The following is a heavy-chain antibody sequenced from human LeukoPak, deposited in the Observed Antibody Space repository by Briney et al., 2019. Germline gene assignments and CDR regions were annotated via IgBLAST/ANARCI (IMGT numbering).Heavy chain of an antibody. CDR1: GYTFTDHY. Sequence: ASVKVSCKASGYTFTDHYMHWVRQAPGQGLEGMAWIKPNSGATNYAQKFQGRLTMTWDTSISTAYMELSRLRFDDTAVYYYARGTTQYSSSAFDYWGQGSLVTVSS. D-gene: IGHD6-13*01. CDR3: ARGTTQYSSSAFDY. J-gene: IGHJ4*02. CDR2: IKPNSGAT. V-gene: IGHV1-2*02.